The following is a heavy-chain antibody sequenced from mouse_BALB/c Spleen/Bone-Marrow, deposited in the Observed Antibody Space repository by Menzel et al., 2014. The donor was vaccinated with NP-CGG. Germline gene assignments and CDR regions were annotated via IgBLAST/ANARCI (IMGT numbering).Heavy chain of an antibody. J-gene: IGHJ2*01. Sequence: EVKLQESGPDLVKPSQSLSLTCTVTGYSITSGYSWHWIRQFPGNKLEWMGYIHYSGSTNYNPSLKSRISITRDTSKNQFFLQLNSVTTEDTATCYCARRTTVVAPLDYWGQGTTLTVSS. CDR3: ARRTTVVAPLDY. V-gene: IGHV3-1*02. CDR1: GYSITSGYS. CDR2: IHYSGST. D-gene: IGHD1-1*01.